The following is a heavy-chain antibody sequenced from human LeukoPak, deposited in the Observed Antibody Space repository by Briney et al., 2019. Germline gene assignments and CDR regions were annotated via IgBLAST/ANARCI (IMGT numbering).Heavy chain of an antibody. CDR1: GFTFSSYS. CDR2: ISSSSSYI. V-gene: IGHV3-21*04. D-gene: IGHD1-26*01. CDR3: AKAISGSFYGTDY. J-gene: IGHJ4*02. Sequence: GGSLRLSCAASGFTFSSYSMNWVRQAPGKGLEWVSSISSSSSYIYYADSVKGRFTISRDNSKNTLYLQMNSLRAEDTAVYYCAKAISGSFYGTDYWGQGTLVTVSS.